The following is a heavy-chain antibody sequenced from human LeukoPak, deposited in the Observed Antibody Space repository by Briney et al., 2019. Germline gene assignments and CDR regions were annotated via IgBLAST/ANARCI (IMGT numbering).Heavy chain of an antibody. CDR1: GFTFSSYS. CDR3: ARGTGGYVWGSYRYMDY. D-gene: IGHD3-16*02. J-gene: IGHJ4*02. CDR2: ISSSSSYV. V-gene: IGHV3-21*01. Sequence: GGSLRLSCAASGFTFSSYSMNWVRQAPGKGLEWVSSISSSSSYVYYADSVKGRFTISRDNAKNSLYLQMNSLRAEDTAVYYCARGTGGYVWGSYRYMDYWGQGTLVTVSS.